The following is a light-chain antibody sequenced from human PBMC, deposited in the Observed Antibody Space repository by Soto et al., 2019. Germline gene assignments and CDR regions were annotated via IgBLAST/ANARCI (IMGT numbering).Light chain of an antibody. CDR3: QQYGGSPQT. CDR1: QSVSSSY. V-gene: IGKV3-20*01. Sequence: EIVFTQSPGTLSLSPGERATLSCRASQSVSSSYLGWYQQKPGQAPRLIISGASNRETGIPDRFSGSGSGTECTRTISRLEPEDVAVDYCQQYGGSPQTFGQGTKVDIK. J-gene: IGKJ1*01. CDR2: GAS.